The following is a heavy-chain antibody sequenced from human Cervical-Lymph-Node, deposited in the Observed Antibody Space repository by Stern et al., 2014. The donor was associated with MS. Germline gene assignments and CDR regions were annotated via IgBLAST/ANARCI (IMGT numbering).Heavy chain of an antibody. CDR3: ATHRGRVTYYYGMDV. CDR1: GYTLSEIS. D-gene: IGHD2-21*02. J-gene: IGHJ6*02. CDR2: FDPEHGET. V-gene: IGHV1-24*01. Sequence: VQLVESGAEGKKSGASVKVSCKVSGYTLSEISMHWVRQAPGKGLEWMGGFDPEHGETRYAQKFQGRVTMAEDRSTDTAYMELSSLRSEDTAVYYCATHRGRVTYYYGMDVWGQGTTVTVSS.